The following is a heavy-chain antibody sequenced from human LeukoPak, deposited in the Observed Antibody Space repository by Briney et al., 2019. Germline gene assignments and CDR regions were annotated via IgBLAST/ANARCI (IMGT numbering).Heavy chain of an antibody. Sequence: PSETLSLTCAVYGGSFSGYYWSWIRQPPGKGLEWIGEINHSGSTNYNPSPKSRVTISVDTSKNQFYLKLSSVTAADTAVYYCARDQWLVPRSFDYWGQGTLVTVSS. CDR1: GGSFSGYY. D-gene: IGHD6-19*01. V-gene: IGHV4-34*01. CDR2: INHSGST. J-gene: IGHJ4*02. CDR3: ARDQWLVPRSFDY.